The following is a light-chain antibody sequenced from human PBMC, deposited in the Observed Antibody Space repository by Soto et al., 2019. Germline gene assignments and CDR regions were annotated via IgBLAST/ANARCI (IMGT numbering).Light chain of an antibody. CDR1: QSIGNY. Sequence: DIQMTQSPSTLSASVGDRVTITCRASQSIGNYLAWYQQKPGKAPSLLIYRASGLEGGVPSRFSVSGSGTEFTLTISSLQPDDFATSYCQQYNSYPRTFGQGTKVEI. CDR2: RAS. J-gene: IGKJ1*01. V-gene: IGKV1-5*03. CDR3: QQYNSYPRT.